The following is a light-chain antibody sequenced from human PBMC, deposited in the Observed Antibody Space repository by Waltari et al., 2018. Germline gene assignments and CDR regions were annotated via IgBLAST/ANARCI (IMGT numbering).Light chain of an antibody. V-gene: IGKV4-1*01. J-gene: IGKJ5*01. CDR3: QQYYSTPPIT. Sequence: DIVLTQSPYSLAVSLGERATINCKSSQRVLYSSTNKNYLAWYQQKPGQPPKLLIYWASTRESGVPDRLSGSGSGADFTLTISSLQAEDVAVYYCQQYYSTPPITFGQGTRLEIK. CDR1: QRVLYSSTNKNY. CDR2: WAS.